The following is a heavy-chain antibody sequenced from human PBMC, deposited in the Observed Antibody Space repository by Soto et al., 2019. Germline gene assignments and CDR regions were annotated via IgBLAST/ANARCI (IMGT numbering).Heavy chain of an antibody. Sequence: PGGSLRLSCAASGFTFSSYSMNWVRQAPGKGLEWVSSISSSSSYIYYADSVKGRFTISRDNAKNSLYLQMNSLRAEDTAVYYCARALLPYSSSWYIYWGQGTLVTVSS. CDR3: ARALLPYSSSWYIY. J-gene: IGHJ4*02. CDR1: GFTFSSYS. D-gene: IGHD6-13*01. V-gene: IGHV3-21*01. CDR2: ISSSSSYI.